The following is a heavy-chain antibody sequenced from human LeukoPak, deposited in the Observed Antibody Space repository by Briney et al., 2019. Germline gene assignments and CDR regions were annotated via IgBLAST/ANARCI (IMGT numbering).Heavy chain of an antibody. CDR2: ISAYNGNT. CDR3: ARDRGYDLEAFDI. Sequence: GASVKVSCKASGYTFTTYAMNWVRQAPGQGLEWMGWISAYNGNTNYAQKLQGRVTMTTDTSTSTAYMELRSLRSDDTAVYYCARDRGYDLEAFDIWGQGTMVTVSS. D-gene: IGHD5-12*01. CDR1: GYTFTTYA. J-gene: IGHJ3*02. V-gene: IGHV1-18*01.